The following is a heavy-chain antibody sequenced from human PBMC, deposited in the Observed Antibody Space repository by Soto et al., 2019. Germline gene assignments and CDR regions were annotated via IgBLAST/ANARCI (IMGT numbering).Heavy chain of an antibody. Sequence: PXGSLRLTFVGSGFTLSKNCMAWVRQAPGKGLDWVANIKEDGSEKYYVDSVKGRFTISRDNAKNSLYLQMNSLRAEDTSVYYCARQKEYYESSPRADWAQGTLVTVSS. CDR2: IKEDGSEK. J-gene: IGHJ4*02. CDR3: ARQKEYYESSPRAD. D-gene: IGHD3-22*01. CDR1: GFTLSKNC. V-gene: IGHV3-7*01.